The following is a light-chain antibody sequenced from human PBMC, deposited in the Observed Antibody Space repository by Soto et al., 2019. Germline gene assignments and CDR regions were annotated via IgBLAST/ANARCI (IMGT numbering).Light chain of an antibody. Sequence: DIQITQSPSTLSSSVLDRFTITCRASQGIRSWLAWYQQKPGKAPKLLIFAASSLQSGVPSRFSGRGSGTEFTLTISSLQPEDFATYYCQQTDSFPLSFGGGTKVDI. V-gene: IGKV1-12*01. J-gene: IGKJ4*01. CDR2: AAS. CDR1: QGIRSW. CDR3: QQTDSFPLS.